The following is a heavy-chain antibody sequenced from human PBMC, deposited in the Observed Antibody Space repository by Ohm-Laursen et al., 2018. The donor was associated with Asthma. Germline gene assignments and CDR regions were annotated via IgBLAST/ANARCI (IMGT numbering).Heavy chain of an antibody. J-gene: IGHJ6*02. CDR1: GFTFSSYG. D-gene: IGHD3-10*01. CDR2: IWYDGSNK. CDR3: ARDMHGAWFGELSPYYYGMDV. Sequence: SLRLSCTASGFTFSSYGMHWVRQAPGKGLEWVAVIWYDGSNKYYADSVKGRFTISRDNSKNTLYLQMNSLRAEDTAVYYCARDMHGAWFGELSPYYYGMDVWGQGTTVTVSS. V-gene: IGHV3-33*01.